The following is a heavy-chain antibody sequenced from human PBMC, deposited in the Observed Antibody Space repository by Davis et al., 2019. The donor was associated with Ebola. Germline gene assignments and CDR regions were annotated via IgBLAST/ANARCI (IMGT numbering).Heavy chain of an antibody. J-gene: IGHJ4*02. CDR3: ARGLNFDY. Sequence: PGGSLRLSCTVSGGSISSYYWSWIRQPPGKGLEWIGYIYYSGSTNYSPSLKSRVTISVDTSKNQFSLKLSSVTAADTAVYYCARGLNFDYWGQGTLVTVSS. V-gene: IGHV4-59*01. CDR1: GGSISSYY. CDR2: IYYSGST.